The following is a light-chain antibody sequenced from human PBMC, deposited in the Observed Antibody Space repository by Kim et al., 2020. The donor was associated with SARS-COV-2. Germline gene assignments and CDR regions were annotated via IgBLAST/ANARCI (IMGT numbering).Light chain of an antibody. CDR2: GDR. V-gene: IGLV1-40*01. CDR3: QSYDTSLSAWV. CDR1: SSNFGADYD. J-gene: IGLJ3*02. Sequence: QRVTISCTGSSSNFGADYDVHWYQHLPGEPPKLLIYGDRNRPSGVPDRFSGSKSGTSASLAITGLQAEDEADYYCQSYDTSLSAWVFGGGTKLTVL.